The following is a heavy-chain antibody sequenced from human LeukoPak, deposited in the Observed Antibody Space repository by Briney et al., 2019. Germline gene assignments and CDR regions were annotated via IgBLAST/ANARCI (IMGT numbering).Heavy chain of an antibody. Sequence: ASVKVSCKASGYTFTGYYMHWVRQAPGQGLEWMGWINPNSGGTNYAQKFQGWVTMTRDTSISTAYMELSRLRSDDTAVYYCARSFHCSGGSCYSPYYYYYGMDVWGQGTTVTVS. J-gene: IGHJ6*02. CDR3: ARSFHCSGGSCYSPYYYYYGMDV. V-gene: IGHV1-2*04. CDR1: GYTFTGYY. CDR2: INPNSGGT. D-gene: IGHD2-15*01.